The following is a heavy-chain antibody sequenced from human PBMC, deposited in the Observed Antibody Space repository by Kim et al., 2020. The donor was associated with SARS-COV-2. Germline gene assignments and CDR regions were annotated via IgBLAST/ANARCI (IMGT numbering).Heavy chain of an antibody. J-gene: IGHJ4*02. D-gene: IGHD6-19*01. Sequence: ASVKVSCKASGYTLLSYGFSWVRQAPGQGLEWMGWISAYNGKTNYAQKYQGRVTMTTDTSTSTAYMELRSLRSDDTAVYYCARTWGAAVAGDFDYWGQGTLLTVSS. CDR3: ARTWGAAVAGDFDY. CDR1: GYTLLSYG. V-gene: IGHV1-18*01. CDR2: ISAYNGKT.